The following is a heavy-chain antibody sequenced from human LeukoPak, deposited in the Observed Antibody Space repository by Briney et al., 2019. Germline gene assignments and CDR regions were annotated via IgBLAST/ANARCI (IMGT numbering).Heavy chain of an antibody. Sequence: PGGSLRLSCTVSGFTVSSNSMSWVRQAPGKGLEWVSFIYSDNTHYSDSVKGRFTISRDNSKNTLYLRMNSLRAEDTAVYYCARWARKYSSSWYRSRYFDLWGRGTLVTVSS. CDR3: ARWARKYSSSWYRSRYFDL. V-gene: IGHV3-53*01. D-gene: IGHD6-13*01. CDR2: IYSDNT. CDR1: GFTVSSNS. J-gene: IGHJ2*01.